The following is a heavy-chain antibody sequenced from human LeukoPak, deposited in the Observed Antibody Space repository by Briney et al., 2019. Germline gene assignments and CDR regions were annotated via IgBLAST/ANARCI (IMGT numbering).Heavy chain of an antibody. CDR1: GYKFSDYW. J-gene: IGHJ4*02. Sequence: GESLKISCKGIGYKFSDYWIGWVRQMPGKGLEWMGIIHPGDSEVRYNPSFQGQVTISADKSISTAYLQWSSLKASDTAMYYCARPAGYCSSTSCTDGAAYYFDYWGQGTLVTVSS. CDR3: ARPAGYCSSTSCTDGAAYYFDY. CDR2: IHPGDSEV. D-gene: IGHD2-2*01. V-gene: IGHV5-51*01.